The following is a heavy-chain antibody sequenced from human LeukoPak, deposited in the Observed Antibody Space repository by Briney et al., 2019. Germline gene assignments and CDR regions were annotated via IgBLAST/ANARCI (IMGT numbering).Heavy chain of an antibody. J-gene: IGHJ4*02. CDR2: IFYSGST. Sequence: SETLSLTCTVSGGSISSYYWSWIRQPPGKRLEWIGFIFYSGSTHYNPSLKSRVTMSVDTSKSQFSLKLSSVTAADTAVYYCAKSSLFCSSVSCSYYFDSWGQGTLVTVSS. CDR3: AKSSLFCSSVSCSYYFDS. V-gene: IGHV4-59*01. D-gene: IGHD2-2*01. CDR1: GGSISSYY.